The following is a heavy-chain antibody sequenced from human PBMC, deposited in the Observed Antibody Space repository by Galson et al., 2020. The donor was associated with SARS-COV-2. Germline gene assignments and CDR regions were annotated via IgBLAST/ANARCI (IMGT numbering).Heavy chain of an antibody. CDR1: GYTITSYD. J-gene: IGHJ5*02. V-gene: IGHV1-8*01. CDR2: MNPNSGNT. D-gene: IGHD3-22*01. Sequence: SVKVSCKASGYTITSYDINRVPQATGPGLEWMGWMNPNSGNTGYAQTFQGRVTMTRNTSISTAYMELSSLRSEDTAVYYCAVEYYYDSSGYTLGQGTLVTVSS. CDR3: AVEYYYDSSGYT.